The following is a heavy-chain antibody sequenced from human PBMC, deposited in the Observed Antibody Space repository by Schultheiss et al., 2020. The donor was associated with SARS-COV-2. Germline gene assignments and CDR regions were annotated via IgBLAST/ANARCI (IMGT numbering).Heavy chain of an antibody. D-gene: IGHD3-22*01. CDR3: ARGWRRGGLGYYYDSSGPMYYFDY. Sequence: SETLSLNCAVYGGSFSNYYWNWIRQPPGKGLEWIGYIHYTGSTNYNPSLQSRVTISLDTSKNQFSLKLSSVTAADTAVYYCARGWRRGGLGYYYDSSGPMYYFDYWGQGTLVTVSS. CDR2: IHYTGST. V-gene: IGHV4-59*01. CDR1: GGSFSNYY. J-gene: IGHJ4*02.